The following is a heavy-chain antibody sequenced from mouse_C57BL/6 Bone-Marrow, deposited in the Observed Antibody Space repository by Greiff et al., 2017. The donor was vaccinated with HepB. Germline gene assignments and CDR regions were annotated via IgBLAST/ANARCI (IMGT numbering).Heavy chain of an antibody. CDR3: ARGEDYDGSRAWFAY. Sequence: EVKLMESGPGLVKPSQSLSLTCSVTGYSITSGYYWNWIRQFPGNKLEWMGYISYDGSNNYNPSLKNRISITLDTYKNQFCLKLNSVTTEDTAPYYCARGEDYDGSRAWFAYWGQGTLVTVSA. J-gene: IGHJ3*01. CDR1: GYSITSGYY. CDR2: ISYDGSN. V-gene: IGHV3-6*01. D-gene: IGHD1-1*01.